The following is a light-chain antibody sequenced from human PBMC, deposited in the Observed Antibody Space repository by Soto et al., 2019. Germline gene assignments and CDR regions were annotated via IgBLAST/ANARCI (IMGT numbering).Light chain of an antibody. CDR2: GAS. V-gene: IGKV3-15*01. Sequence: EVVLTQSPATLSVSPGERATLSCRASQTVGSNLAWYQHKPGQAPRLLISGASTRATGVPARFSGSGSGTEFALTISGLQSEDFTVYFCQQYNTRPQTFGQGIKVDIK. J-gene: IGKJ1*01. CDR3: QQYNTRPQT. CDR1: QTVGSN.